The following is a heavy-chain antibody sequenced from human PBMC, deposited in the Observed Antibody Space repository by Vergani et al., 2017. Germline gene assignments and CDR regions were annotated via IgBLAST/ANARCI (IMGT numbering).Heavy chain of an antibody. J-gene: IGHJ6*03. V-gene: IGHV3-23*01. CDR2: ISGSGGST. CDR3: AKDPRLKEDYYYYYMDV. CDR1: GFTFSSYA. Sequence: EVQLLESGGGLVQPGGSLRLSCEASGFTFSSYAMSWVRQAPGKGLEWVSAISGSGGSTYYVDSVKGRFTISRDNSKNTLYLYMNSLRADDTAVYYCAKDPRLKEDYYYYYMDVWGKGTTVTVSS.